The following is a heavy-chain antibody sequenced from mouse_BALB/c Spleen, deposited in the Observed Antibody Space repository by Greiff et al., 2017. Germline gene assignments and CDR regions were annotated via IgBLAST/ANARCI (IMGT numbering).Heavy chain of an antibody. J-gene: IGHJ4*01. CDR3: AREGEGYAMDY. Sequence: EVQLVESGPGLVKPSQSLSLTCTVTGYSITSDYAWNWIRQFPGNKLEWMGYISYSGSTSYNPSLKSRISITRDTSKNQFFLQLNSVTTEDTATYYCAREGEGYAMDYWGQGTSVTVSS. CDR2: ISYSGST. V-gene: IGHV3-2*02. CDR1: GYSITSDYA.